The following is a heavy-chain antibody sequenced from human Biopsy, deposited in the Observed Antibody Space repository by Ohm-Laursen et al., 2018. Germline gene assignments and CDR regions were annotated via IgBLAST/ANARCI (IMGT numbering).Heavy chain of an antibody. Sequence: SLRLSCSASGITFNSDWMSWVRQAPGKGLEWVAIIREHGNEEFYVDSVMGRFTISRDNARNSVYLQMNSLRAEDTAIYYCARGNGPSAWGQGTLVTVSS. CDR3: ARGNGPSA. CDR2: IREHGNEE. CDR1: GITFNSDW. J-gene: IGHJ5*02. D-gene: IGHD4-11*01. V-gene: IGHV3-7*04.